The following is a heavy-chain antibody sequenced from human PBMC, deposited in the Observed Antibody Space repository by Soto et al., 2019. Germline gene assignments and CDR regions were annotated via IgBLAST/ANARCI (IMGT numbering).Heavy chain of an antibody. V-gene: IGHV3-23*01. CDR3: ARVEYQLLSGVYYYYYYMDV. Sequence: GGSLRLSCAASGFTFSSYAMSWVRQAPGKGLEWVSAISGSGGSTYYADSVKGRFTISRDNSKNTLYLQMNSLRAEDTAVYYCARVEYQLLSGVYYYYYYMDVWGQGTTVTVSS. D-gene: IGHD2-2*01. CDR1: GFTFSSYA. J-gene: IGHJ6*03. CDR2: ISGSGGST.